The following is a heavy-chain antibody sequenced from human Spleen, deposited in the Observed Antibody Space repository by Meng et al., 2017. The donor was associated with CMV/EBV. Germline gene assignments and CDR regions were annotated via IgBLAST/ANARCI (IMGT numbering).Heavy chain of an antibody. CDR3: AGAVCSSTSCYSDWYFDL. J-gene: IGHJ2*01. Sequence: FTSYYMHWVRQAPGQGLEWMGIINPSGGSTSYAQKFQGRVTMTRDTSTSTVYMELSSLRSEDTAVYYCAGAVCSSTSCYSDWYFDLWGRGTLVTVSS. V-gene: IGHV1-46*01. CDR2: INPSGGST. D-gene: IGHD2-2*02. CDR1: FTSYY.